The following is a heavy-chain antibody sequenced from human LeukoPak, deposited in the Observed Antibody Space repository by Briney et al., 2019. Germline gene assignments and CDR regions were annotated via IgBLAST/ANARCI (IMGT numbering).Heavy chain of an antibody. V-gene: IGHV3-23*01. J-gene: IGHJ4*02. D-gene: IGHD3-10*01. CDR2: ISGSGGST. Sequence: QPGGSLRLSCAASGFTFGSYAMSWVRQAPGKGLEWVSAISGSGGSTYYADSVKGRFTISRDNSKNTLYLQMNSLRAEDTAVYYWAKDFYGSGSYSSFDYWGQGTLVTVSS. CDR1: GFTFGSYA. CDR3: AKDFYGSGSYSSFDY.